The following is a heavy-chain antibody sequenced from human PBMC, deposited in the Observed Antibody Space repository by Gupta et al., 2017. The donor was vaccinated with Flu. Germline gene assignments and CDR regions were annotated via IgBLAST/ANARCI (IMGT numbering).Heavy chain of an antibody. V-gene: IGHV4-39*01. J-gene: IGHJ4*02. CDR3: ARLRSPFSSGWY. CDR2: FFYGGST. Sequence: ISSDNYDWGWIRQPPGKGLEWIGNFFYGGSTYYNPSLKSRVTISADTSKNQFSLKLTSVTAADTAVYYCARLRSPFSSGWYWGQGTLVTVSS. CDR1: ISSDNYD. D-gene: IGHD6-19*01.